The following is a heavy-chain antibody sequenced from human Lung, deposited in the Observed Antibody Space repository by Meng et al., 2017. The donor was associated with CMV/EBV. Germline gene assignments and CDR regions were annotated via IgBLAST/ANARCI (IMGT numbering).Heavy chain of an antibody. V-gene: IGHV3-23*01. CDR3: AKMGPMSEWLVLFDS. CDR1: GFNFKNYV. D-gene: IGHD6-19*01. J-gene: IGHJ5*01. CDR2: IAGSGGIT. Sequence: EVQLLVSGGGLVQPGGSLRCSCAASGFNFKNYVMNWVRQASGKGLEWVSGIAGSGGITYYADSVKGRFTISRDNSKNTLYVQMNSLRLDDTAVYYCAKMGPMSEWLVLFDSWGQGTRVTVAS.